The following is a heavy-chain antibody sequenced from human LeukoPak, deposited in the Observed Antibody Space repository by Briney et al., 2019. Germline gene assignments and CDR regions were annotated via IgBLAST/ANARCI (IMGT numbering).Heavy chain of an antibody. CDR1: GFTFRSYS. CDR2: ISSSSSYI. Sequence: GGSLRLSCAASGFTFRSYSMNWVRQAPGKGREWVSSISSSSSYIYCADSVRGLFTISRDNAKNSVYVQMNSLRAEDTAVYYCARSYYAFWSGSAGAFDIRGQGTMVTVSS. V-gene: IGHV3-21*01. J-gene: IGHJ3*02. CDR3: ARSYYAFWSGSAGAFDI. D-gene: IGHD3-3*01.